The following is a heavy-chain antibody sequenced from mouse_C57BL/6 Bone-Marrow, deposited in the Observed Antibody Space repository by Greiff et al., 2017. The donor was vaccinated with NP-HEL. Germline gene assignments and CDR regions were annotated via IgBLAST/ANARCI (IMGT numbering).Heavy chain of an antibody. J-gene: IGHJ2*01. CDR1: GYTFTSYW. D-gene: IGHD3-3*01. CDR2: IDPSDSYT. Sequence: QVQLQQPGAELVMPGASVKLSCKASGYTFTSYWMHWVKQRPGQGLEWIGEIDPSDSYTNYNQKFKGKSTLTADKSSSTAYMQLSSLTSEDSAVYYCAAGGRDYWGQGTTLTVSS. V-gene: IGHV1-69*01. CDR3: AAGGRDY.